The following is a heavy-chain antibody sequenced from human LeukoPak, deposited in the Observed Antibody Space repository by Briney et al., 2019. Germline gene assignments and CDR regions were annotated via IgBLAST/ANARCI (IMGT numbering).Heavy chain of an antibody. V-gene: IGHV5-51*01. CDR3: ARQGKATSHYDDTGLPQGAFDL. J-gene: IGHJ3*01. CDR1: GYSFTDYW. D-gene: IGHD3-16*01. Sequence: GESLKISCKTSGYSFTDYWIGWVRQMPGKGLEWMGFIYPSDSGTRYSPSFQGQVTISADKSISTVYLYWSSLRASDTAMYYCARQGKATSHYDDTGLPQGAFDLWGQGTMLTVSS. CDR2: IYPSDSGT.